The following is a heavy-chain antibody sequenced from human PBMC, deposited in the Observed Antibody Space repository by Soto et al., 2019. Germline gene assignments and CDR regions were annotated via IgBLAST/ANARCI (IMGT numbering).Heavy chain of an antibody. J-gene: IGHJ6*02. D-gene: IGHD3-10*01. V-gene: IGHV4-30-2*01. CDR1: GGSISSGGYS. Sequence: PSETLSLTCAVSGGSISSGGYSWSWIRQPPGKGLEWIGYIYHSGSTYYNPSLKSRVTISVDRSKNQFSLKLSSVTAADTAVYYCAIFLGRRGYYYVMDVWGQGTTVTVSS. CDR3: AIFLGRRGYYYVMDV. CDR2: IYHSGST.